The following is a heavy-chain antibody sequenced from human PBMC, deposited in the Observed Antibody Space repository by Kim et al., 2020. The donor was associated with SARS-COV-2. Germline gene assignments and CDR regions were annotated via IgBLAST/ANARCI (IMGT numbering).Heavy chain of an antibody. CDR2: INHSGST. CDR1: GGSFSGYY. CDR3: ASGDVDWYFDL. J-gene: IGHJ2*01. V-gene: IGHV4-34*01. Sequence: SETLSLTCAVYGGSFSGYYWSWIRQPPGKGLEWIGEINHSGSTNYNPSLKSRVTISVDTSKNQFSLKLSSVTAADTAVYYCASGDVDWYFDLWGRGTLVTVSS. D-gene: IGHD3-16*01.